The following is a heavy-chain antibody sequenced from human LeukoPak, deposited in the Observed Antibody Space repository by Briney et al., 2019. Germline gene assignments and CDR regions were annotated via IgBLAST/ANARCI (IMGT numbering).Heavy chain of an antibody. CDR3: AAGSGSGSYYNLYFDY. CDR1: GYTFTNYT. J-gene: IGHJ4*02. D-gene: IGHD3-10*01. Sequence: ASVKVSCKASGYTFTNYTLNWVRQAPGQGLEWIGWIVVGSGNTNYAQKFQERVTITRDMSTSTAYMELSSLRSEDTAVYYCAAGSGSGSYYNLYFDYWGQGTLVTVSS. V-gene: IGHV1-58*01. CDR2: IVVGSGNT.